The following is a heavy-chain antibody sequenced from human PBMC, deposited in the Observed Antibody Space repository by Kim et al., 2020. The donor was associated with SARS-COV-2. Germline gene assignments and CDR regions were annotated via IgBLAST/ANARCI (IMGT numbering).Heavy chain of an antibody. Sequence: SETLSLTCTVSGGSISSYYWSWIRQPPGKGLEWIGYIYYSGSTNYNPSLKSRVTISVDTPKNQFSLKLSSVTAADTAVYNCARLGWIDWYFDLWGRCTLVTVSS. D-gene: IGHD2-2*03. V-gene: IGHV4-59*08. CDR2: IYYSGST. CDR1: GGSISSYY. CDR3: ARLGWIDWYFDL. J-gene: IGHJ2*01.